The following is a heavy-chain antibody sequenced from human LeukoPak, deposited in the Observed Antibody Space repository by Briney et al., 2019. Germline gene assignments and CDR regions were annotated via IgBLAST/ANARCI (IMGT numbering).Heavy chain of an antibody. CDR1: GYTFTSYY. J-gene: IGHJ3*02. V-gene: IGHV1-46*01. Sequence: GASVKVSCKASGYTFTSYYMHWVRQAPGQGLEWMGIINPSGGSTSYAQKFQGRVTMTRDMSTSTVYMELSSLRSEDTAMYYCARQRALIVGATPGGAFDIWGQGTMVTVSS. CDR2: INPSGGST. CDR3: ARQRALIVGATPGGAFDI. D-gene: IGHD1-26*01.